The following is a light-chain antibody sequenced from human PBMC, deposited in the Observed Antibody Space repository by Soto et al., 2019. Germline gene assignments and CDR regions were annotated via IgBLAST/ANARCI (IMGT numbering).Light chain of an antibody. Sequence: QSVLTQPASASGSLGQSVTMSCTGTSSDVGSYNLVSWYRQLTASAPKLIIFEVSKRPSGVSSRFSGSKSGNTASLTIYGLQPEDDCDYFCCSYTGTRNHYVFGTGTKVTVL. CDR1: SSDVGSYNL. CDR2: EVS. CDR3: CSYTGTRNHYV. V-gene: IGLV2-23*02. J-gene: IGLJ1*01.